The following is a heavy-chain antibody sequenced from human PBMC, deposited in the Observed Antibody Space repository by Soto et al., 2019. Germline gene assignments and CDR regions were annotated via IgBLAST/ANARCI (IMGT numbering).Heavy chain of an antibody. CDR1: GYTFTSYG. CDR2: IIPIFGTA. D-gene: IGHD2-2*01. V-gene: IGHV1-69*06. CDR3: AVPAARTRGLDV. Sequence: KVSCKASGYTFTSYGISWVRQAPGQGLEWMGGIIPIFGTANYAQKFQGRVTITADKSTSTAYMELSSLRSEDTAVYYCAVPAARTRGLDVWGQGTTVTV. J-gene: IGHJ6*02.